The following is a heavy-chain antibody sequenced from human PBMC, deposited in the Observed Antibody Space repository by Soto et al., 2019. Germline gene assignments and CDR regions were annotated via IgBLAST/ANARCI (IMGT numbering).Heavy chain of an antibody. D-gene: IGHD3-3*01. J-gene: IGHJ6*03. Sequence: QLQLQESGPGLVKPSETLSLTCTVSGGSISSSSYYWGWIRQPPGNGLEWIGSIYYSGSTYYNPSLKSRVTISVDTSKNQFSLKLSSVTAADTAVYYCASLTIFGVVSPYYYYYYMDVWGKGTTVTVSS. V-gene: IGHV4-39*01. CDR2: IYYSGST. CDR3: ASLTIFGVVSPYYYYYYMDV. CDR1: GGSISSSSYY.